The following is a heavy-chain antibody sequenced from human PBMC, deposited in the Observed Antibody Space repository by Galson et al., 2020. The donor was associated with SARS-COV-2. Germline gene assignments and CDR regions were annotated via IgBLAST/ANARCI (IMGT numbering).Heavy chain of an antibody. CDR3: ATMDGGQFSGGAFDI. J-gene: IGHJ3*02. D-gene: IGHD3-10*01. V-gene: IGHV3-30*10. CDR1: GFTFNRYA. Sequence: GESLKISCAASGFTFNRYAMHWVRQAPGKGLEWVAVISYDGTNSYHTDSVKGRFTISRDNSRNTVYLQMNSLRAEDTAVLYCATMDGGQFSGGAFDIWGQGTMVTVSS. CDR2: ISYDGTNS.